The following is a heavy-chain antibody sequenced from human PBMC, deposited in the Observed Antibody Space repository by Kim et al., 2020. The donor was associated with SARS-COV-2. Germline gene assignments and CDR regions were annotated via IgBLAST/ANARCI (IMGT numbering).Heavy chain of an antibody. Sequence: ASVKVSCEASGYTFTGYYIHWVRQAPGQGLEWMGRINPTSRGPTYAQKFQGRVTMNRDTSTSPVYMELSGLRSAHTAAYYCATADTNSYFDFSGHGTLAT. CDR2: INPTSRGP. D-gene: IGHD1-1*01. CDR3: ATADTNSYFDF. J-gene: IGHJ4*01. V-gene: IGHV1-2*06. CDR1: GYTFTGYY.